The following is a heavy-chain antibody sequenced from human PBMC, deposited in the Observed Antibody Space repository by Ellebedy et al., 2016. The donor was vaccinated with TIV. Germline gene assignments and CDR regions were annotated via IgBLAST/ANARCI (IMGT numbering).Heavy chain of an antibody. J-gene: IGHJ4*02. V-gene: IGHV3-33*08. Sequence: PGGSLRLSCAASGFIVSSNYMSWVRQAPGKGLEWVAVIWYDGSNKYYADSVKGRFTISRDNSKNTLYLQMNSLRAEDTAVYYCARVLRYFDWLIDYWGQGTLVTVSS. D-gene: IGHD3-9*01. CDR2: IWYDGSNK. CDR3: ARVLRYFDWLIDY. CDR1: GFIVSSNY.